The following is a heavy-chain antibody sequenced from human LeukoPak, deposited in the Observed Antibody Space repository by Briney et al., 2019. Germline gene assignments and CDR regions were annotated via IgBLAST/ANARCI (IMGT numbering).Heavy chain of an antibody. Sequence: GGSLRLSCAASGFTFSSYWMSWVRQAPGKGLEWVAFIRYDGSNKYYADSVKGRFTISRDNSKNTLYLQMNSLRAEDTAVYYCARGQHRVDYSNDGFDIWGQGTMVTVSS. CDR2: IRYDGSNK. CDR1: GFTFSSYW. CDR3: ARGQHRVDYSNDGFDI. J-gene: IGHJ3*02. V-gene: IGHV3-30*02. D-gene: IGHD2-2*01.